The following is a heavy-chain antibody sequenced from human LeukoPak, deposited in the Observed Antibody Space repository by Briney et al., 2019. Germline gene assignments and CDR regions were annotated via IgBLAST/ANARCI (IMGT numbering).Heavy chain of an antibody. Sequence: KTSDTLSLTCTVSGGSISSSSYYWGWIRQPPGKGLEWIGSIYYSGSTYYNPSLKSRVTISVDTSKNQFSLKLSSVTAADTAVYYCARRGKGDRGAFDIWGQGTMVTVSS. J-gene: IGHJ3*02. V-gene: IGHV4-39*01. CDR3: ARRGKGDRGAFDI. CDR1: GGSISSSSYY. D-gene: IGHD2-21*02. CDR2: IYYSGST.